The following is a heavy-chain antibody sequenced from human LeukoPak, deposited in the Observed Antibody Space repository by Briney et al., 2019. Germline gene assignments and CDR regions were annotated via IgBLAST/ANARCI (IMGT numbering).Heavy chain of an antibody. CDR2: ISYDGSNK. Sequence: GGSLRLSCAASGFTFSSYAMHWVRQAPGKGLEWVAVISYDGSNKYYADSVKGRFTISRDNSKNTLYLQMNSLRAEDTAEYYCASEYYYDSSGEDYWGQGTLVTVSS. D-gene: IGHD3-22*01. CDR1: GFTFSSYA. CDR3: ASEYYYDSSGEDY. V-gene: IGHV3-30-3*01. J-gene: IGHJ4*02.